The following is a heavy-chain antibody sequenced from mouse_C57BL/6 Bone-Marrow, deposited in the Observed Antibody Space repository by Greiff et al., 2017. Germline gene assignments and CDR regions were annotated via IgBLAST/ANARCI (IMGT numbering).Heavy chain of an antibody. Sequence: QVQLQQSGPELVKPGASVKISCKASGYAFSSSWMNWVKQRPGKGLEWIGRIYPGDGDTNYNGKFKGKATLTADKSSSTAYMQLSSLTSEDSAVYFCAITTVPDCWGQGTTLTVSS. D-gene: IGHD1-1*01. CDR2: IYPGDGDT. CDR3: AITTVPDC. J-gene: IGHJ2*01. CDR1: GYAFSSSW. V-gene: IGHV1-82*01.